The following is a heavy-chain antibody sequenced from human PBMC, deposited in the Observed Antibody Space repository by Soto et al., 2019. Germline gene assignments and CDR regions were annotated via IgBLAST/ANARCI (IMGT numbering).Heavy chain of an antibody. CDR2: IYYSGST. Sequence: SETLSLTCTVSGGSISSGGYYWSWIRQHPGKGLEWIGYIYYSGSTYYNPSLKSRVTISVDTSKNQFSLKLSSVTAADTAVYYCASGDYYGSGSYAFDIWGQGTMVTVSS. CDR1: GGSISSGGYY. V-gene: IGHV4-31*03. CDR3: ASGDYYGSGSYAFDI. D-gene: IGHD3-10*01. J-gene: IGHJ3*02.